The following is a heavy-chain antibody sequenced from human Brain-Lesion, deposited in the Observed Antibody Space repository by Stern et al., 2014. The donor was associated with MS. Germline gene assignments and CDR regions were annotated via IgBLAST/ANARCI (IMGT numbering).Heavy chain of an antibody. Sequence: VQLVESGPGLVKPSGTLSLTCAVSGGSISSSNWWSWVRQSPGKGLEWIGESDHSGSTISNPSLKSRVTVSVDKSKNRFPLNLRSVTAADTAVYFCARFPASRPHVFDSWGQGTLVTVSS. V-gene: IGHV4-4*02. CDR2: SDHSGST. D-gene: IGHD6-13*01. CDR3: ARFPASRPHVFDS. CDR1: GGSISSSNW. J-gene: IGHJ4*02.